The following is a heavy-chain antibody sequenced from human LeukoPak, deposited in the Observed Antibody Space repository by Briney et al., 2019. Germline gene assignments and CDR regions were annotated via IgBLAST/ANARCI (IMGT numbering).Heavy chain of an antibody. Sequence: GGSLRLSCAGAGFTFRSYSMHWVRQAPGKGLEHISTITSDGGRTHYADSVKGRFTISRDNAKNTLYLQMNSLRAEDTAVYYCARSLLYSGYDFGYWGQGTLVTVSS. CDR1: GFTFRSYS. J-gene: IGHJ4*02. D-gene: IGHD5-12*01. V-gene: IGHV3-64*04. CDR3: ARSLLYSGYDFGY. CDR2: ITSDGGRT.